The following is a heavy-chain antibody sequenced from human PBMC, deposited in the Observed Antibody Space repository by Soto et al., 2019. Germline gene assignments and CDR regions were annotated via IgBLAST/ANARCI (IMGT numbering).Heavy chain of an antibody. J-gene: IGHJ6*02. CDR2: ISAYNGNT. D-gene: IGHD3-3*01. V-gene: IGHV1-18*01. CDR3: ARQGNFWSGYYPYYYYGMDV. Sequence: ASVKVSCKASGYTFTSYGISWVRQAPGQGLEWMGWISAYNGNTNYAQKLQGRVTMTTDTSTSTAYMELSRLRSDDTAVYYCARQGNFWSGYYPYYYYGMDVWGQGTTVTVSS. CDR1: GYTFTSYG.